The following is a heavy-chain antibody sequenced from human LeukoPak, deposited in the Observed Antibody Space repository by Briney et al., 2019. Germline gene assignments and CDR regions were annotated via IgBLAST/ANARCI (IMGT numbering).Heavy chain of an antibody. V-gene: IGHV4-39*07. Sequence: SETLSLTCTVSGGSISSSSYYWGWIRQPPGKGLEWIGSIYYSGSTYYNPSLKSRVTISVDTSKNQFSLKLSSVTAADTAMYFGARGKGYDSPSGAFDIWGHGAMVTVSS. D-gene: IGHD3-9*01. J-gene: IGHJ3*02. CDR3: ARGKGYDSPSGAFDI. CDR2: IYYSGST. CDR1: GGSISSSSYY.